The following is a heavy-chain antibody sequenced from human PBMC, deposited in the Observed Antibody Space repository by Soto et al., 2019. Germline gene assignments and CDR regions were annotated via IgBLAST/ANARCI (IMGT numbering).Heavy chain of an antibody. CDR2: ISGSGGST. CDR3: ARRRRVAATPLLYYYCGMDV. V-gene: IGHV3-23*01. Sequence: PGGSLRLSCAASGFTFSSYAMSWVRQAPGKGLEWVSAISGSGGSTYYADSVKGRFTISRDNSKNTLYLQLNSLRAEDTAVYYCARRRRVAATPLLYYYCGMDVWGQGTTVTVSS. J-gene: IGHJ6*02. CDR1: GFTFSSYA. D-gene: IGHD2-15*01.